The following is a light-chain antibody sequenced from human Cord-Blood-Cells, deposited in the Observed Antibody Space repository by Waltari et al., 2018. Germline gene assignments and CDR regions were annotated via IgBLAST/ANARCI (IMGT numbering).Light chain of an antibody. CDR2: KDS. Sequence: SYELTQPSSVSVSTGQTARITCSGDVLAKKYARWFQQKPGQAPVLVIYKDSERPSGLPERFSGSSSGTTVTLTISGAQVEDEADYYCYSAADNNSWVFGGGTKLTVL. J-gene: IGLJ3*02. CDR1: VLAKKY. V-gene: IGLV3-27*01. CDR3: YSAADNNSWV.